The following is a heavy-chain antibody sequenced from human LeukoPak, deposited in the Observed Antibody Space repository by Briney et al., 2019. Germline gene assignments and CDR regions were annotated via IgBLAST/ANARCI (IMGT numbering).Heavy chain of an antibody. CDR2: INPNSGGT. D-gene: IGHD3-22*01. V-gene: IGHV1-2*02. CDR3: AREAALNYYDSSGYQRVYFDH. J-gene: IGHJ4*02. CDR1: GYTFTGYY. Sequence: ASVKVPCKASGYTFTGYYMHWVRQAPGQGLEWMGWINPNSGGTNYAQKFQGRVTMTRDTSISTAYMELSRLRSDDTAVYYCAREAALNYYDSSGYQRVYFDHWGQGTLVTVSS.